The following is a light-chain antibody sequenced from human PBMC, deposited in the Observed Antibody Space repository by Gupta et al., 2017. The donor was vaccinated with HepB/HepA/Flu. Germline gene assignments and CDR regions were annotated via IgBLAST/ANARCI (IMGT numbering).Light chain of an antibody. J-gene: IGKJ3*01. Sequence: FTPSPATLSLSPGERATLSCRASHAVSSSYLAWYQQRPGQAPRLLIYGASSRAAGIPDRFSGSGSGAHFTLTSSRLEAEDFAVYYCQLDGSSYLFGHGTTV. CDR3: QLDGSSYL. CDR1: HAVSSSY. V-gene: IGKV3-20*01. CDR2: GAS.